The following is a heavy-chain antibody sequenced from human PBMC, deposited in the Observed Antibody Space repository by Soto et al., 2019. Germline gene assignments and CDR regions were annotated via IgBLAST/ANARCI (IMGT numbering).Heavy chain of an antibody. Sequence: QVQLQESGPGLVKPSETLSLTCSVSGGSVTSYYWTWIRQPPGKGLEWIGYVFYSGNTNCNPSLQSRVTMSVGSSRNHFSLTLNSVTAADTAVYYCAIGSRSSTSDAFDVWGRGTMVTVSS. J-gene: IGHJ3*01. D-gene: IGHD2-2*01. CDR1: GGSVTSYY. V-gene: IGHV4-59*02. CDR2: VFYSGNT. CDR3: AIGSRSSTSDAFDV.